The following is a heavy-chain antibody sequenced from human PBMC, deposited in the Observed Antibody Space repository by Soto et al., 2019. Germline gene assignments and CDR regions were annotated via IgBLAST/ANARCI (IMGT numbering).Heavy chain of an antibody. J-gene: IGHJ4*02. CDR1: GDFITNHY. CDR3: ARHGGDSYGHPYFDY. Sequence: QVQLQESGPGLVKPSEILSLTCTVSGDFITNHYWCWIRQPPGKALEWIGYIYYSGRTNYKPSLKSRVTISVDTSNNQLSLKPSSVTAADTAVYYCARHGGDSYGHPYFDYWGQGTLVTVSS. V-gene: IGHV4-59*08. D-gene: IGHD5-18*01. CDR2: IYYSGRT.